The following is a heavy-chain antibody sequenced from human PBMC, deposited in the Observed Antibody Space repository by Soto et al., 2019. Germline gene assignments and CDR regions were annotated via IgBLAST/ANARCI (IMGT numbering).Heavy chain of an antibody. J-gene: IGHJ5*02. Sequence: SETMSLTCTVSGGNISSYYWSWIRQPPGKGLEWIGYIYYSGSTNYNPSLKSRVTISVDTSKNQFSLKLSSVTAADTAVYYCARDKGRGYSYPTNWFDLWGQGTLVTVSS. V-gene: IGHV4-59*01. CDR3: ARDKGRGYSYPTNWFDL. D-gene: IGHD5-18*01. CDR2: IYYSGST. CDR1: GGNISSYY.